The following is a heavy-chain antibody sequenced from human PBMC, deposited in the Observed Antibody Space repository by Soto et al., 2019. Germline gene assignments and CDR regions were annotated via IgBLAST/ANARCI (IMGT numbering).Heavy chain of an antibody. CDR3: AKDLNSGYEYLLGHIVVVTALGPLDY. J-gene: IGHJ4*02. CDR2: ISVSGGST. D-gene: IGHD2-21*02. V-gene: IGHV3-23*01. Sequence: PGGSPRLSRAASGFTFCSYAMSLVPPAPGKGAEWVSAISVSGGSTYYADSVKGRFTISRDNSKNTLYLQMNSLRAEDTAVYYCAKDLNSGYEYLLGHIVVVTALGPLDYWGQGTLVTVSS. CDR1: GFTFCSYA.